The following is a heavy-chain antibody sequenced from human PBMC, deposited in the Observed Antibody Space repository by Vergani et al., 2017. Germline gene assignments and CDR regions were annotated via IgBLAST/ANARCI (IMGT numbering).Heavy chain of an antibody. CDR3: ARGGEGWRITMVFPS. CDR2: IIPIFGTA. D-gene: IGHD3-10*01. Sequence: QVQLVQSGAEVKKPGSSVKVSCKASGGTFSSYAISWVRQAPGQGLEWMGGIIPIFGTANYAQKFQGRVTITADESACTAYMELSSLRSEDTDVYYCARGGEGWRITMVFPSWGQGTLVTVSS. J-gene: IGHJ5*02. V-gene: IGHV1-69*01. CDR1: GGTFSSYA.